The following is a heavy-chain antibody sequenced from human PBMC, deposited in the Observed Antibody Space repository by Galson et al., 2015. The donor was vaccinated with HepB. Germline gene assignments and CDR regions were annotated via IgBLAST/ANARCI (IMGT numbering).Heavy chain of an antibody. D-gene: IGHD3-16*01. CDR1: GFSFSTFG. V-gene: IGHV3-30*18. CDR3: AKWGSTLDY. Sequence: SLRLSCAASGFSFSTFGMHWVRQAPGKGLEWVAVISFDGSNKYYGDSVKGRFTISRDNSKNTLYLQMNSLRPEDTAVYYCAKWGSTLDYWGQGTLVTVSS. CDR2: ISFDGSNK. J-gene: IGHJ4*02.